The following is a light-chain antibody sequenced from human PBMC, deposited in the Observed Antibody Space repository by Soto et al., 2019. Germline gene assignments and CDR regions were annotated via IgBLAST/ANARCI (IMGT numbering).Light chain of an antibody. CDR2: GNS. J-gene: IGLJ2*01. Sequence: QSVLTQPPSVSGAPGQRVTISCTGSSSNIGAGYDVHWYQQLPGTAPKLLIYGNSNRPSGVPDRFSGSKSGTSASLAITGPQAEDEAAYYCYSYDSSLRVSVFGGGTKLTVL. V-gene: IGLV1-40*01. CDR1: SSNIGAGYD. CDR3: YSYDSSLRVSV.